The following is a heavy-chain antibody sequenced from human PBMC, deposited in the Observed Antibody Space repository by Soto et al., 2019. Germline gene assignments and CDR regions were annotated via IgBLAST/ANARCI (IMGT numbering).Heavy chain of an antibody. CDR2: ISGSGGST. V-gene: IGHV3-23*01. D-gene: IGHD3-16*01. Sequence: EVQLLESGGGLVQPGGSLRLSCAASGFTFSSYAMSWVRQAPGKGLEWVSAISGSGGSTYYADSVKGRFTISRDNSKNTLDLQMNSLRAEDTAVYYCAKDLRAVNPVSDAFDIWGQGTMVTVSS. CDR1: GFTFSSYA. J-gene: IGHJ3*02. CDR3: AKDLRAVNPVSDAFDI.